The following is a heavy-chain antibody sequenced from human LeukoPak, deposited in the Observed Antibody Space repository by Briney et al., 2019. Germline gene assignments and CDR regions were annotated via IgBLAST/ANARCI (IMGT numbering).Heavy chain of an antibody. V-gene: IGHV1-69*05. J-gene: IGHJ4*02. CDR1: GGAFSSYV. CDR3: ARSGSKSWGYFES. D-gene: IGHD1-26*01. Sequence: ASVKVSYKASGGAFSSYVISWVRQAPGQGLEWMGRIIPAFRTTVFAQRFQGRVTMTTDESTSAAYLDLSSLTFDDTAVYYCARSGSKSWGYFESWGQGTLVTVSS. CDR2: IIPAFRTT.